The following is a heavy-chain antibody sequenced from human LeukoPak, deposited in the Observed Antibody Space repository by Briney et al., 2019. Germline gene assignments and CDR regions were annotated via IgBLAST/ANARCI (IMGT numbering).Heavy chain of an antibody. CDR3: ARAPTGYYDSSGLDY. J-gene: IGHJ4*02. D-gene: IGHD3-22*01. CDR1: GGSISSYY. Sequence: SETLSLTCTVSGGSISSYYWSWIRQPPGKGLEWIGYIYYSGSTNYNPSLKSRVTISVDTSKNQFSLKLSSVTAADTAVYYCARAPTGYYDSSGLDYWGQGTLVTVSS. CDR2: IYYSGST. V-gene: IGHV4-59*01.